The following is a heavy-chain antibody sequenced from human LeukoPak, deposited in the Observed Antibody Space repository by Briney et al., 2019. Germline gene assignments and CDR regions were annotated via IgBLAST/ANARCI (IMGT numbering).Heavy chain of an antibody. D-gene: IGHD4-11*01. Sequence: SETLSLTSTVSGGSISSGDYYWSWIRQPPGKGLEWIGYIYYSGSTYYNPSLKSRVTISVDTSKNQFSLKLSSVTAADTAVYYCARATDVTAFDYWGQGTLVTVSS. J-gene: IGHJ4*02. CDR3: ARATDVTAFDY. CDR1: GGSISSGDYY. V-gene: IGHV4-30-4*01. CDR2: IYYSGST.